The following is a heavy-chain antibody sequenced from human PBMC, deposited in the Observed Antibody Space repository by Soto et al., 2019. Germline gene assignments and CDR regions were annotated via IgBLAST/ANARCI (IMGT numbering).Heavy chain of an antibody. CDR1: GFTFNSYG. J-gene: IGHJ4*02. D-gene: IGHD6-19*01. V-gene: IGHV3-33*01. CDR3: GRDWLAIDH. Sequence: QVQLVESGGGVVQPGRSLRLSCAASGFTFNSYGMHWVRQAPGKGLEWVAVIWYDGSAKYYADSVKGRFTISRDNSKNTLFLQMDSLRAEDTAVYYCGRDWLAIDHWGQGTLVTVSS. CDR2: IWYDGSAK.